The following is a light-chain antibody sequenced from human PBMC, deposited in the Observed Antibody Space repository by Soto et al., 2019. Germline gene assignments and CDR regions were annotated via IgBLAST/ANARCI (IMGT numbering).Light chain of an antibody. CDR2: DAS. J-gene: IGKJ2*01. V-gene: IGKV1-5*01. CDR1: QSIGTW. Sequence: DIQMTQSPSTLSASVKDRVTITCRASQSIGTWLAWYQQKPGKAPKLLIYDASSLEGGVQSRFSGSGSGTEFTLTISSLQPVDFATYYCQQYNTYSPYTFGQGTKLEIK. CDR3: QQYNTYSPYT.